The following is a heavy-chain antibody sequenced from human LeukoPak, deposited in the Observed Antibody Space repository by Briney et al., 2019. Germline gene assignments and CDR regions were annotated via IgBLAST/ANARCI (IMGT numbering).Heavy chain of an antibody. CDR1: GYIFSVYY. CDR2: INASSVGT. V-gene: IGHV1-2*02. J-gene: IGHJ4*02. Sequence: VASVSLSFTTSGYIFSVYYMHWVRQAPGQGREGMGCINASSVGTKYTRKFQARATMTRDTSISTAYMELSRLRSDDTAVYYCARGARMYYYDSSGYNDYWGQGTLVTVSS. CDR3: ARGARMYYYDSSGYNDY. D-gene: IGHD3-22*01.